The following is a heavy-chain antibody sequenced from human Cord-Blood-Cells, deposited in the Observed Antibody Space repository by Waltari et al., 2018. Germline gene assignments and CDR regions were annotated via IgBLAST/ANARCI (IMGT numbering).Heavy chain of an antibody. J-gene: IGHJ6*02. CDR2: IIPIFGTA. Sequence: QVQLVQSGAEVKKPGSSVKVSCKASGGTFSSYSISSVRHAPGQGLEWLGGIIPIFGTANYAQKCQGRVTITADESTSTAYMELSSLRSEDTAVYYCASPSSGSYYYYYGMDVWGQGTTVTVSS. V-gene: IGHV1-69*01. CDR1: GGTFSSYS. D-gene: IGHD1-26*01. CDR3: ASPSSGSYYYYYGMDV.